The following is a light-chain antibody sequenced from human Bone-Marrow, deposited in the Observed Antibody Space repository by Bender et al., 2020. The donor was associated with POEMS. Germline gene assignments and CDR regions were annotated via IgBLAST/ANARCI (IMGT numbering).Light chain of an antibody. CDR2: QDT. V-gene: IGLV3-1*01. Sequence: SYELTQPPSVSVSPGQTATITCSGEKLGEEYACWYQQKPGQSPVVVIYQDTKRPSGIPERFSGSTSGNTASLTISGTQTMDEADYYWQSRSSNTAVFGGETKLTVL. J-gene: IGLJ2*01. CDR3: QSRSSNTAV. CDR1: KLGEEY.